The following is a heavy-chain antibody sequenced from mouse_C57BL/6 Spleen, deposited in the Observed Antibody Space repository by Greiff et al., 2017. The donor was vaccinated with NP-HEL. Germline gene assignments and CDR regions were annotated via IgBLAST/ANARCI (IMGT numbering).Heavy chain of an antibody. J-gene: IGHJ1*03. CDR3: ARGTTVVAKRYFDV. CDR2: IDPSDSYT. Sequence: QVQLQQPGAELVKPGASVKLSCKASGYTFTSYWMQWVKQRPGQGLEWIGEIDPSDSYTNYNQKFKGKATLTVDTSSSTAYMQLSSLTSEDSAVYYCARGTTVVAKRYFDVWGTGTTVTVSS. D-gene: IGHD1-1*01. CDR1: GYTFTSYW. V-gene: IGHV1-50*01.